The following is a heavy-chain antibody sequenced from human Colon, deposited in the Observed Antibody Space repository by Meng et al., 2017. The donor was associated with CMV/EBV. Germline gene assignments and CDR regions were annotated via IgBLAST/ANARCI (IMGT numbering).Heavy chain of an antibody. CDR3: AREGGGLDV. D-gene: IGHD3-16*01. CDR1: GFTFSSHW. J-gene: IGHJ6*02. Sequence: GGSLRLSCAASGFTFSSHWMHWVRQAPGKGLVWISRTNSDGSKRVYADSVKGRFTISRDNANNTLYLQMNSLRAEDTAIYYCAREGGGLDVWGQGTTVTVSS. V-gene: IGHV3-74*01. CDR2: TNSDGSKR.